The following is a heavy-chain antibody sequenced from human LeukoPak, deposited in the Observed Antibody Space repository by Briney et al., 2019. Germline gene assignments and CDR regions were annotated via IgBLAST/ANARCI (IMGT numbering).Heavy chain of an antibody. Sequence: SETLSLTCTVSGGSISSYYWSWIRQPPGKGLEGIGYIYYSGSTNYNPSLKSRVTISVDTSKNQFSLKLSSVTAADTAVYYCARDRWGYYYFDYWGQGTLVTVSS. CDR1: GGSISSYY. J-gene: IGHJ4*02. CDR3: ARDRWGYYYFDY. V-gene: IGHV4-59*01. CDR2: IYYSGST. D-gene: IGHD4-23*01.